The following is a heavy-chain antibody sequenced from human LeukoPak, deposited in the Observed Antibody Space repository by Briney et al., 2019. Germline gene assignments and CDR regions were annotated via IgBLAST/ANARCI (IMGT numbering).Heavy chain of an antibody. V-gene: IGHV1-46*01. Sequence: ASVKVSCKASGYTFTSYYMHWVRQAPGQGPEWMGIINPSGGSTNYAQKFQGRVTMTRDTSTRTVYMELSSLRSEDTAVYYCARELEYGLDYWGQGTLVTVSS. D-gene: IGHD4-17*01. CDR2: INPSGGST. J-gene: IGHJ4*02. CDR3: ARELEYGLDY. CDR1: GYTFTSYY.